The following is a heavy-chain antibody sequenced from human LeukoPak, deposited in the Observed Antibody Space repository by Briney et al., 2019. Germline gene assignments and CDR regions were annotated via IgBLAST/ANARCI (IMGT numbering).Heavy chain of an antibody. J-gene: IGHJ4*02. Sequence: PGESLRLSCAASGFTFSSYSMNWVRQAPGKGLEWVSSIRSSSSYIYYADSVKGRFTISRDNAKNSLYLQMNSLRAEDTAVYYCARLYYDSSGSFAYWGQGTLVTVSS. D-gene: IGHD3-22*01. CDR1: GFTFSSYS. CDR3: ARLYYDSSGSFAY. V-gene: IGHV3-21*01. CDR2: IRSSSSYI.